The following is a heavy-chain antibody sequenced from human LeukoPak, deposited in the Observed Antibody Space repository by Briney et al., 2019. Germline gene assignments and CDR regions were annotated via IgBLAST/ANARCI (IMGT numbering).Heavy chain of an antibody. V-gene: IGHV1-46*01. Sequence: ASVKVSCTASGYTFTSYYMHWVRQAPGQGLEWMGIINPSGGSTSYAQKFQGRVTMTRDTSTSTVYMELSSLRSEDTAVYYCARGMIVVVINPDAFDIWGQGTMVTVSS. CDR2: INPSGGST. CDR1: GYTFTSYY. D-gene: IGHD3-22*01. J-gene: IGHJ3*02. CDR3: ARGMIVVVINPDAFDI.